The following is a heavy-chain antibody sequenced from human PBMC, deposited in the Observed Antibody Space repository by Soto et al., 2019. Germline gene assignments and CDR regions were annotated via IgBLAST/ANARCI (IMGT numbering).Heavy chain of an antibody. CDR3: ARDWGRQGYCSSTSCGDAFDI. V-gene: IGHV3-21*01. CDR1: GFTFSSYS. CDR2: ITSSNSYI. D-gene: IGHD2-2*01. Sequence: GGSLRLSCAASGFTFSSYSMNWVRQAPGKGLEWVSSITSSNSYIYYADSVKGRFTISRDNAKSSLYLQMNSLKAEDTAVYYSARDWGRQGYCSSTSCGDAFDIWGQGTMVTVSS. J-gene: IGHJ3*02.